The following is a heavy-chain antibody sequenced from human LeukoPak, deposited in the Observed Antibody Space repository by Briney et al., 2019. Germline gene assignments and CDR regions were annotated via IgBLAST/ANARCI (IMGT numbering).Heavy chain of an antibody. J-gene: IGHJ4*02. CDR2: IYSSGNT. CDR3: ARQGGWYHDY. CDR1: GGSISSYY. Sequence: SETLSLTCTVSGGSISSYYWSWIRQPPGKGLEWIGYIYSSGNTNYNPSLKGRVTISVVTSKNQFSLKLTSVTAADTAVYYCARQGGWYHDYWGQGTLVTVSS. V-gene: IGHV4-59*08. D-gene: IGHD6-19*01.